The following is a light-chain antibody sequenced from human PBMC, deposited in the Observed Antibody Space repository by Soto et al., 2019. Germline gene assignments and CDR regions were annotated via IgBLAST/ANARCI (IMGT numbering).Light chain of an antibody. CDR3: QQYDSSPYT. Sequence: EIVLTQSPGTLSLSPGERASLSCGASQSVSSYLAWYQQKPGQAPRLVIYGPSNRATGIPDRVSGSGSGTDFTLTISRLEPEDFAVYYCQQYDSSPYTFGQGTKLEIK. J-gene: IGKJ2*01. V-gene: IGKV3-20*01. CDR1: QSVSSY. CDR2: GPS.